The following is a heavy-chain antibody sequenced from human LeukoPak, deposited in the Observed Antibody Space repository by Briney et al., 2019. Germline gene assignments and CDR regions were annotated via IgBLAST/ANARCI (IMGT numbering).Heavy chain of an antibody. J-gene: IGHJ3*02. CDR2: ITSTSKYI. CDR3: ARAYSPPWISASYAFDI. V-gene: IGHV3-21*06. Sequence: PGGSLRLSCAASGFTFSSYSMNWVRQAPGRGLEWVSSITSTSKYIDYADSLKGRFTISRDNAENSLYLQMNSLRAEDTAVYFCARAYSPPWISASYAFDIWGQGTMVTVSS. CDR1: GFTFSSYS. D-gene: IGHD2-15*01.